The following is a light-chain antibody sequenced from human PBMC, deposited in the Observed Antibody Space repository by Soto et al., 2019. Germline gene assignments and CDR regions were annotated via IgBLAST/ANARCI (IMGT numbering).Light chain of an antibody. CDR2: GAS. V-gene: IGKV3-15*01. Sequence: EIVMTQSPATLSVSPGERATLSCRASQSINNNLAWYQQKPGQAPRLLIYGASTRVTGIPARFSGSGSGTEFTLSISSLQSEDFAVYYCQQYGNSPQTFGQGTRVEI. CDR3: QQYGNSPQT. CDR1: QSINNN. J-gene: IGKJ1*01.